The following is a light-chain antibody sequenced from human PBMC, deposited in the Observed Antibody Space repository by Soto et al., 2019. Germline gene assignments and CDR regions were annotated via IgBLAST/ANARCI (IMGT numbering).Light chain of an antibody. V-gene: IGLV2-14*01. CDR3: SSYTSSSSGV. J-gene: IGLJ1*01. CDR1: SSDVGGYNY. CDR2: DVS. Sequence: QSPLTQPASVSGSPGQSITISCTGTSSDVGGYNYVSWYQQHPGKAPKLMIYDVSNRPSGVSNRFSGSKSGNTASLTISGLQAEDEADYYCSSYTSSSSGVFGTGTNVTVL.